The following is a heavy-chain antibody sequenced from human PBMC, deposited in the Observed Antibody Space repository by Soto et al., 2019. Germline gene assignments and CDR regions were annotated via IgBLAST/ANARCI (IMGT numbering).Heavy chain of an antibody. J-gene: IGHJ4*02. D-gene: IGHD3-10*01. CDR2: LNGGVDGT. CDR3: AREVKGVTSFDY. CDR1: GFTALSYA. V-gene: IGHV1-3*01. Sequence: QVRLIQSGPEMMQPGASVRVSCTAYGFTALSYAFHWVRQAPGQGPEWLGWLNGGVDGTSYSQRLQGRVTISRDTSTNTVYLEVKSLTSEDMAVYYCAREVKGVTSFDYWGQGTLVTVSS.